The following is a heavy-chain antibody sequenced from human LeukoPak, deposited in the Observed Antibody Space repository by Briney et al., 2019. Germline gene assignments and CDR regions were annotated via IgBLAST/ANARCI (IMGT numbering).Heavy chain of an antibody. V-gene: IGHV1-18*04. D-gene: IGHD6-19*01. CDR3: ARREQWLVGDDY. Sequence: GASVKVSCKASGYTFTGYYMHWVRQAPGRGLEWMGWISAYNGNTNYAQKLQGRVTMPTDKPTRTPYMELRSLRSDATAVYYCARREQWLVGDDYWGQGTLVTVSS. CDR2: ISAYNGNT. CDR1: GYTFTGYY. J-gene: IGHJ4*02.